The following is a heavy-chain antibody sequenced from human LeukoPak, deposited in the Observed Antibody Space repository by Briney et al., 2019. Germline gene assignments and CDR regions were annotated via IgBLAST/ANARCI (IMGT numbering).Heavy chain of an antibody. J-gene: IGHJ6*02. Sequence: ASVKVSCKASGYTFTGYYMHWVRQAPGQGLEWMGWSNPNSGGTNYAQKFQGRVTMTRDTSISTAYMELSRLRSDDTAVYYCARATYYDILTGYSYYGMDVWGQGTTVTVSS. CDR2: SNPNSGGT. CDR1: GYTFTGYY. V-gene: IGHV1-2*02. CDR3: ARATYYDILTGYSYYGMDV. D-gene: IGHD3-9*01.